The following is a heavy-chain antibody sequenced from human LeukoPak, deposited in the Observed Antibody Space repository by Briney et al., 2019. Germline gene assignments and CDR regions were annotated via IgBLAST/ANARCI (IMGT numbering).Heavy chain of an antibody. Sequence: PSETLSLTCTVSGGSISSGSYYWSWIRQPAGKGLEWIGRIYTSGSTNYNPSLKSRVTMSVDTSKNQFSLKLSSVTAADTAVYFCARDSPFWQRQYYFDYWGQGTLVTVSS. CDR3: ARDSPFWQRQYYFDY. J-gene: IGHJ4*02. D-gene: IGHD3-3*01. CDR1: GGSISSGSYY. V-gene: IGHV4-61*02. CDR2: IYTSGST.